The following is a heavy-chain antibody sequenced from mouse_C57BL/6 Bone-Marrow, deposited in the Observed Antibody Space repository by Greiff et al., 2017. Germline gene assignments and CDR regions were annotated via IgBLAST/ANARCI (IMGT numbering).Heavy chain of an antibody. J-gene: IGHJ2*01. D-gene: IGHD1-1*01. CDR2: IDPSDSYT. Sequence: QVQLQQPGAELVRPGTSVKLSCKASGYTFTSYWMHWVKQRPGQGLEWIGVIDPSDSYTNYNQKFKGKATLTVDTSSSTAYMQLSSLTSEDSAVYYCARGEDYYGSRFFDYWGQGTTLTVSS. CDR1: GYTFTSYW. V-gene: IGHV1-59*01. CDR3: ARGEDYYGSRFFDY.